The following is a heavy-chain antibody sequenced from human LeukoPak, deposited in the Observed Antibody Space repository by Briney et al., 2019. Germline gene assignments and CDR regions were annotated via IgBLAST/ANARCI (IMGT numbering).Heavy chain of an antibody. D-gene: IGHD5-12*01. CDR1: GFTFSSYS. Sequence: GGSLRLSCAASGFTFSSYSMNWVRQAPGKGLEWVSSISSSSSYIYYADSVKGRFTISRDNAKNSLYLQMNSLRAEDTAVYYCTTVGSSSVDIVATTIYYYYYMDVWGKGTTVTVSS. J-gene: IGHJ6*03. V-gene: IGHV3-21*01. CDR2: ISSSSSYI. CDR3: TTVGSSSVDIVATTIYYYYYMDV.